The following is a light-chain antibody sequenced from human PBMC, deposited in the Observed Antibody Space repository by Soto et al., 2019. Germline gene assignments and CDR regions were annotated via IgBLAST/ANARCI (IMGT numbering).Light chain of an antibody. V-gene: IGKV3-11*01. Sequence: EIVLTQSPATLSLSPGERATLSCRASQSVSSYLAWYQHKPGQAPRLLIYDASNRATGIPARFSGSRSATDFTLTISSLEPEDFAVYYCQQRSIWPPTFGTVNKVYIK. CDR3: QQRSIWPPT. J-gene: IGKJ3*01. CDR1: QSVSSY. CDR2: DAS.